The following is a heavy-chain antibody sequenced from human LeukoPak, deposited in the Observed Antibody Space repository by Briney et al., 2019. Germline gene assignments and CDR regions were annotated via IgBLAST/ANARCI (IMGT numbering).Heavy chain of an antibody. Sequence: PSETLSLTCTVSGAPISKYYWNWIRQPPGKGLEWIGYIHHTGTTDSNPSLKSRVTISVDTSKNQFSLKLSSVTAADTAVYYCARVARGVVIPYYFDYWGQGTLVTVSS. CDR1: GAPISKYY. V-gene: IGHV4-59*12. J-gene: IGHJ4*02. CDR2: IHHTGTT. D-gene: IGHD3-22*01. CDR3: ARVARGVVIPYYFDY.